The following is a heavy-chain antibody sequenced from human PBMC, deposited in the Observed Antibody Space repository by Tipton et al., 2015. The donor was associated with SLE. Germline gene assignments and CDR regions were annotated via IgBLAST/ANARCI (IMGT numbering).Heavy chain of an antibody. CDR2: IYYSGST. CDR3: ARGTVTYYLDY. J-gene: IGHJ4*02. V-gene: IGHV4-38-2*01. CDR1: GYSISSGYY. D-gene: IGHD4-17*01. Sequence: TLSLTCAVSGYSISSGYYWGWIRQPPGKGLEWIGYIYYSGSTNYNPSLKSRVTISVDKSKNQFSLKLSSVTAADTAVYYCARGTVTYYLDYWGQGTLVTVSS.